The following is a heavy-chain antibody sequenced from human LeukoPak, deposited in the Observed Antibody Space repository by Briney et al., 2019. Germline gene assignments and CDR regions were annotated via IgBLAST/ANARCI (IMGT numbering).Heavy chain of an antibody. V-gene: IGHV3-7*01. CDR3: ARDLGHTGYDLYDY. J-gene: IGHJ4*02. D-gene: IGHD5-12*01. CDR2: MKQDGSEK. Sequence: GGSLRLSCAVSGINFRGYWMAWVRQAPGRGLEWVANMKQDGSEKYYVDSVKGRFTISRDNAKNSLYLEMNSLRVEDTAVYYCARDLGHTGYDLYDYWGQGTLVTVSS. CDR1: GINFRGYW.